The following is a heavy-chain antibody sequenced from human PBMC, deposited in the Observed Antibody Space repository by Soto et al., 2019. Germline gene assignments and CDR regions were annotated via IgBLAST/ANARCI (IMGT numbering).Heavy chain of an antibody. D-gene: IGHD6-6*01. J-gene: IGHJ4*02. Sequence: EVQLLESGGGLVQPGESLRLSCAASGFTFSSYAMSWVRQAPGKGLEWVSVISGSDDSTYYADSVKGRFTISRDNSKNTLYLQTNSLRAEDTAVYYCAKRSSSSKFDYWGQGTLVTVSS. CDR1: GFTFSSYA. CDR3: AKRSSSSKFDY. V-gene: IGHV3-23*01. CDR2: ISGSDDST.